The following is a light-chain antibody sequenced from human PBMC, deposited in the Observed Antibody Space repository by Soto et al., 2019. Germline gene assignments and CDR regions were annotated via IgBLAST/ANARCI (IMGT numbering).Light chain of an antibody. V-gene: IGLV1-47*01. J-gene: IGLJ3*02. CDR2: RNN. Sequence: QSVLTQPPSASGTPGQRVTISCSGSSSNIGSNYVYWYQQLPGTAPKLPIYRNNQRPSGVPDRFSGSKSGTSASLAISGLRSEDEADYYCAAWDDSLSAWVFGGGTQLTVL. CDR1: SSNIGSNY. CDR3: AAWDDSLSAWV.